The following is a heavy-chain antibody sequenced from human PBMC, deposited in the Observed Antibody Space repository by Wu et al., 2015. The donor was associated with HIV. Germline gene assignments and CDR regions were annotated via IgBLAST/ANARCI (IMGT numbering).Heavy chain of an antibody. D-gene: IGHD3-22*01. Sequence: QVQLVQSGAEVKKPGSSVKVSCKASGYTFTGYYMHWVRQAPGQGLEWMGWINPNSGGTNYAQKFQGRVTMTRDTSISTAYMELSRLRSDDTAVYYCASQTAYYDSTLGAFDIWGQGTMVTVSS. J-gene: IGHJ3*02. CDR1: GYTFTGYY. CDR2: INPNSGGT. CDR3: ASQTAYYDSTLGAFDI. V-gene: IGHV1-2*02.